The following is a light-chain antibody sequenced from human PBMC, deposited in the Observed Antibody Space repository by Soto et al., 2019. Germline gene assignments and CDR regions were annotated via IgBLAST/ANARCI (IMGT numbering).Light chain of an antibody. Sequence: DIQITQSPSSLSASVGDSVTITCRASQDISSYLNWYQQKPGKAPKLLIYAASTLHSGVPSRFSGSESGTDFTLTISSLQPEDFATYYCQQSYSTLFTFGPGTKVDFE. V-gene: IGKV1-39*01. CDR3: QQSYSTLFT. CDR2: AAS. CDR1: QDISSY. J-gene: IGKJ3*01.